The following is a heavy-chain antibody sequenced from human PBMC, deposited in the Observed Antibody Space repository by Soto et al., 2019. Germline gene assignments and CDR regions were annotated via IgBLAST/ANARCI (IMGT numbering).Heavy chain of an antibody. J-gene: IGHJ4*02. V-gene: IGHV3-64*02. CDR2: ISSNGGST. D-gene: IGHD5-18*01. Sequence: PGESLKISCAASGFTFSSYAMHWVRQAPGKGLEYVSAISSNGGSTYYADSVKGRFTISRDNSKNTLYLQMGSLRAEDMAVYYCARQGSGYSYANGPFDYWGQGTLVTVSS. CDR1: GFTFSSYA. CDR3: ARQGSGYSYANGPFDY.